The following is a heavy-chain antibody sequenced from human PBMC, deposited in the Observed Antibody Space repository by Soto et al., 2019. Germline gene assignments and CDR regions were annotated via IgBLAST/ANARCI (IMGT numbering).Heavy chain of an antibody. J-gene: IGHJ5*02. CDR1: GGAIGGYY. Sequence: PSETLSLTCSLSGGAIGGYYWSWIRQPPGKALEWIGYVSYSGSTDYHPSLKSRVSISIDTSKNPFSLKMISVTAADTAVSYCARHGSDRGWFFFDPWGQGALVTVSS. V-gene: IGHV4-59*08. D-gene: IGHD6-19*01. CDR2: VSYSGST. CDR3: ARHGSDRGWFFFDP.